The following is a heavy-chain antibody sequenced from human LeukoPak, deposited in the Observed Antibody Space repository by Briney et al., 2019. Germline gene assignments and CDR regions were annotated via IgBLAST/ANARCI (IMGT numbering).Heavy chain of an antibody. V-gene: IGHV3-23*01. CDR3: GREYSDSRYFDY. D-gene: IGHD6-13*01. CDR2: ISGNSGRT. CDR1: GFTFSSYA. Sequence: GGSLRLSCAASGFTFSSYAMSWVRQAPGKGLEWVSSISGNSGRTYYADSVKGRFSISRDNAQNTLYLQMNSLRAEDTAVYYCGREYSDSRYFDYWGQGTLVTVSS. J-gene: IGHJ4*02.